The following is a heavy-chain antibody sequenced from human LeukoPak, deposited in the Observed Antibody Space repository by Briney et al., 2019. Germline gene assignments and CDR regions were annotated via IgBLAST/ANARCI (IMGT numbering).Heavy chain of an antibody. CDR1: GDSVSSNWGA. V-gene: IGHV6-1*01. CDR2: TYYRSRWYN. J-gene: IGHJ3*02. D-gene: IGHD2-8*01. CDR3: ARDRMSRYCTNGVCYTIGRHAFDI. Sequence: SQTLSLTCAVSGDSVSSNWGAWNWIRQSPSRGLEWLGRTYYRSRWYNDYAVSVKSRITINPDTSKNQFSLQLNSVTPEDTAVYYCARDRMSRYCTNGVCYTIGRHAFDIWGQGTMVTVSS.